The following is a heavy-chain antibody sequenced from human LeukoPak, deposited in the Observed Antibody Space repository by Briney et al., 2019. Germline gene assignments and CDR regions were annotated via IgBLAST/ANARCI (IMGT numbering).Heavy chain of an antibody. CDR1: GGSISNTNW. CDR3: SRENGAFSLFGY. J-gene: IGHJ4*02. Sequence: PSETLSLTCGDSGGSISNTNWWSWVRQPPGQGLEWIGEISLTGLTHYNPSLESRVTVSLDKSKNQLSLNLTSVTAADTAVYYCSRENGAFSLFGYWGQGTLVTVLS. CDR2: ISLTGLT. V-gene: IGHV4-4*02. D-gene: IGHD2-8*01.